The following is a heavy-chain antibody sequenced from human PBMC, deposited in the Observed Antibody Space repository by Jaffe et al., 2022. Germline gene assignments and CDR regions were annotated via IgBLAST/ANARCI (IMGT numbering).Heavy chain of an antibody. CDR2: IKSKTDGGTT. V-gene: IGHV3-15*01. D-gene: IGHD6-13*01. CDR3: TTEDAAAAGYPYYYYYYMDV. J-gene: IGHJ6*03. CDR1: GFTFSNAW. Sequence: EVQLVESGGGLVKPGGSLRLSCAASGFTFSNAWMSWVRQAPGKGLEWVGRIKSKTDGGTTDYAAPVKGRFTISRDDSKNTLYLQMNSLKTEDTAVYYCTTEDAAAAGYPYYYYYYMDVWGKGTTVTVSS.